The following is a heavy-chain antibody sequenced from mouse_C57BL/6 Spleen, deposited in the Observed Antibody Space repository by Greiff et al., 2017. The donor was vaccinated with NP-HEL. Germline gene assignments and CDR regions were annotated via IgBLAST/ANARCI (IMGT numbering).Heavy chain of an antibody. V-gene: IGHV1-69*01. CDR3: ARTLAQAFDY. D-gene: IGHD3-2*02. Sequence: QVQLQQPGAELVMPGASVKLSCKASGYTFTSYWMHWVKQRPGQGLEWIGEIDPSDSYTNYNQKFKGKSTLTVDKSSSTAYMQLSSLTSEDSAVYYCARTLAQAFDYWGQGTTLTVSS. CDR1: GYTFTSYW. J-gene: IGHJ2*01. CDR2: IDPSDSYT.